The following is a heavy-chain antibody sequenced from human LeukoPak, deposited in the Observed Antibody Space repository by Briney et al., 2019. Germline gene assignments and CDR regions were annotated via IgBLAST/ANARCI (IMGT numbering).Heavy chain of an antibody. V-gene: IGHV4-59*02. CDR3: ARSSYSGTYPGGY. Sequence: SETLSLTCTVCGGSVSSYYWSWIRQPPGKGLEWIGYIYYGGSTYSNPSLKGRGAISLATSKNQFSLKLSSVTAADAAVYYCARSSYSGTYPGGYWGQGTLVTVSS. D-gene: IGHD1-26*01. CDR1: GGSVSSYY. J-gene: IGHJ4*02. CDR2: IYYGGST.